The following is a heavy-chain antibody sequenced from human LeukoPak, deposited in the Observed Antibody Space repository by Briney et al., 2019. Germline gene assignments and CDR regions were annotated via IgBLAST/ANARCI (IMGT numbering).Heavy chain of an antibody. J-gene: IGHJ6*04. D-gene: IGHD2-2*01. CDR3: AREVDCSSTSCYWGMDV. CDR1: GFTFSSYA. Sequence: PGRSLRLSCAASGFTFSSYATHWVRQAPGKGLEWVAVISYDGSNKYYADSVKGRFTISRDNSKNTLYLQMNSLRAEDTAVYYCAREVDCSSTSCYWGMDVWGKGTTVTVSS. CDR2: ISYDGSNK. V-gene: IGHV3-30*04.